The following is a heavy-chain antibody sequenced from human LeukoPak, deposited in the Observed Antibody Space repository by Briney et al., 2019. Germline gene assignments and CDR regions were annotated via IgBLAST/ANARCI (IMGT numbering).Heavy chain of an antibody. D-gene: IGHD2-2*01. CDR2: IYYSGST. CDR1: GGSISSYY. V-gene: IGHV4-59*08. Sequence: NTSETLSLTCTVSGGSISSYYWSWIRQPPGKGLEWIGYIYYSGSTNYNPSLKSRVTISVDTSKNQFSLKLSSVTAADTAVYYCARRSSRAIAFDIWGQGTMVTVSS. CDR3: ARRSSRAIAFDI. J-gene: IGHJ3*02.